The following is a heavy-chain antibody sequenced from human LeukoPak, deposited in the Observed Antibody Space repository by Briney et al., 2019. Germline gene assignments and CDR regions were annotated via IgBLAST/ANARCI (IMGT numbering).Heavy chain of an antibody. CDR1: GFTFSSYG. CDR2: IRYDGSNK. J-gene: IGHJ4*02. CDR3: AKDFGGYSSGWYLLGGLDS. Sequence: QPGGSLRLSCAASGFTFSSYGMHWVRQAPGKGLEWVAFIRYDGSNKYYADSVKGRFTVSRDNSKNTLYPQMNSLRAEDTAVYYCAKDFGGYSSGWYLLGGLDSWGQGTLVTVSS. D-gene: IGHD6-19*01. V-gene: IGHV3-30*02.